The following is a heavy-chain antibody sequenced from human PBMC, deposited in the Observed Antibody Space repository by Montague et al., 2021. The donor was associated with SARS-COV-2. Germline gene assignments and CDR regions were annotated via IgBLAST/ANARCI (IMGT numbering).Heavy chain of an antibody. CDR1: GFSLTTDGMC. V-gene: IGHV2-70*11. CDR2: IDWDDDK. J-gene: IGHJ6*02. CDR3: ARERIQLWFGDYYYGMDV. D-gene: IGHD5-18*01. Sequence: PALVKPTQTLTLTCTFSGFSLTTDGMCVSWVRQPPGKALEWLARIDWDDDKYYSTSLKTRLTISKDTSKNQVVLTMTNMDPVDTATYYCARERIQLWFGDYYYGMDVWGQGTTVTVSS.